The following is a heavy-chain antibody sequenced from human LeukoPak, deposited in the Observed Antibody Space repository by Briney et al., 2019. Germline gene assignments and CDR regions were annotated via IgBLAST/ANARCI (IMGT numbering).Heavy chain of an antibody. Sequence: SESLSLTCTVSGGYISSYYWSWIRQPAGKGLEWIGRIYTSGSTNYNPSLKSRVTMSVDTSKNQFSLKLSSVTAADTAVYYCARHKRSSRTQVLYFDYWGQGTLVTVSS. CDR2: IYTSGST. CDR1: GGYISSYY. V-gene: IGHV4-4*07. CDR3: ARHKRSSRTQVLYFDY. J-gene: IGHJ4*02. D-gene: IGHD6-13*01.